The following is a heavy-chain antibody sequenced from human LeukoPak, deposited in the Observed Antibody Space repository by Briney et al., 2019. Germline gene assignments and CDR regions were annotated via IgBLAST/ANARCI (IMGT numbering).Heavy chain of an antibody. Sequence: GGSLRLSCAASGFTFSAYHINWVRQAPGKGLMWVSRIRGDGSMTNYADSVKGRFTISRDNAKNTLYLQMNSLRLEDTAVYYCARENLAAAADYWGQGTVVTVSS. CDR1: GFTFSAYH. D-gene: IGHD6-25*01. V-gene: IGHV3-74*01. CDR3: ARENLAAAADY. J-gene: IGHJ4*02. CDR2: IRGDGSMT.